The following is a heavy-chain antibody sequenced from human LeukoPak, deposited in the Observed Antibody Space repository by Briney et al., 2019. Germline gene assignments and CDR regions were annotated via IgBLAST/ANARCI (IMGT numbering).Heavy chain of an antibody. V-gene: IGHV4-38-2*02. Sequence: SETLSLTCTVSGYSISSGYYWGWIRQPPGKGLEWTGSIDHSGSTYYNPSLKSRITISVDTSKNQFSLKLSSVTAADTAVYYCARDYLLGYCSGGSCSERDYWGQGTLVTVSS. CDR2: IDHSGST. CDR3: ARDYLLGYCSGGSCSERDY. D-gene: IGHD2-15*01. CDR1: GYSISSGYY. J-gene: IGHJ4*02.